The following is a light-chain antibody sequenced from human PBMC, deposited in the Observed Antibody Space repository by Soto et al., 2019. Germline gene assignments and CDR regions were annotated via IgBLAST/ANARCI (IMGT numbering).Light chain of an antibody. CDR1: SSNIGSNT. CDR3: AAWDDSLDGVV. V-gene: IGLV1-44*01. CDR2: SNN. J-gene: IGLJ2*01. Sequence: QSALTQPPSASGTPGQRVTISCSGSSSNIGSNTVNWYQQLPGTAPKLLIYSNNQRPSGVPDRFSGSKSGTSASLAINGLQSEDEADYYCAAWDDSLDGVVLGGGTKLTVL.